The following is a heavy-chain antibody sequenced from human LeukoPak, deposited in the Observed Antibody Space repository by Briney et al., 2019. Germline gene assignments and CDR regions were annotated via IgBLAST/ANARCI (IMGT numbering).Heavy chain of an antibody. V-gene: IGHV4-30-4*01. CDR2: IYYSGST. Sequence: PSETLSLTCTVSGGSISSGDYYWSWIRQPPGKGLEWIGYIYYSGSTYYNPSLKSRVTISVDTSKNQFSLKLSSVTAADTAVYYCARAEHTDAAAWSGNWFDPWGQGTLVTVSS. D-gene: IGHD2-2*01. J-gene: IGHJ5*02. CDR3: ARAEHTDAAAWSGNWFDP. CDR1: GGSISSGDYY.